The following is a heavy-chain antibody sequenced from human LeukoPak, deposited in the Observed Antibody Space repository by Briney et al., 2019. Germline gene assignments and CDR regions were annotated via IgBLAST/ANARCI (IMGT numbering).Heavy chain of an antibody. J-gene: IGHJ4*02. CDR3: AKEWGYSSSWYYFDY. V-gene: IGHV3-23*01. D-gene: IGHD6-13*01. Sequence: GESLRLSCAASGFTFSSYAMSWVRQAPGKGLEWVSAISGSGGSTYYADSVKGRFTISRDNSKNTLYLQMNSLRAEDTAVYYCAKEWGYSSSWYYFDYWGQGTLVTVSS. CDR1: GFTFSSYA. CDR2: ISGSGGST.